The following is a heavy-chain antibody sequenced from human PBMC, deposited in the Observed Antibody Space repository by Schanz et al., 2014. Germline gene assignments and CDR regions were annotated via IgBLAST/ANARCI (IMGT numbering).Heavy chain of an antibody. CDR2: ISAYNGNT. CDR1: GYTFTSYG. J-gene: IGHJ5*02. D-gene: IGHD3-22*01. V-gene: IGHV1-18*01. CDR3: AREVGLYDRGWFDP. Sequence: QEQLVQSGAEVRKPGASVKVSCKASGYTFTSYGINWVRQAPGQGLEWMGWISAYNGNTNYAQKFQGRVTITADKSSDTAYMELSSLRSEDTAVYYCAREVGLYDRGWFDPWGQGTLVTVSS.